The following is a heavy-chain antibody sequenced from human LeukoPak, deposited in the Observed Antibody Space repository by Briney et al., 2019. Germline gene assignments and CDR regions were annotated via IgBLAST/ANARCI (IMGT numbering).Heavy chain of an antibody. CDR3: AKDNVDTAMVGAFDI. CDR2: ISWNSGSI. Sequence: GGSLRLSCAASGFTFDDYAMHWVRQAPGKGLEWVSGISWNSGSIGYADSVKGRFTISRDNAKNSLYLQMNSLRAEDMALYYCAKDNVDTAMVGAFDIWGQGTMVTVSS. CDR1: GFTFDDYA. V-gene: IGHV3-9*03. D-gene: IGHD5-18*01. J-gene: IGHJ3*02.